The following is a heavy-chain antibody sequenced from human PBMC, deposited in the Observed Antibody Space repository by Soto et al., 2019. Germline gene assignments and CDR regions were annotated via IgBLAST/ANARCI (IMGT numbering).Heavy chain of an antibody. V-gene: IGHV3-23*01. CDR3: VKGAGYFDTSDYYYGDY. D-gene: IGHD3-22*01. Sequence: EVQLLESGGDLVQPGGSLRLSCAASGFTFSDYAMSWVRQAPGKGLEWVSAISGSGGTPYYADSAKGRFDISRDNSKSTLYLQMDNLQVEDTALYYCVKGAGYFDTSDYYYGDYWGQGTLITVSS. J-gene: IGHJ4*02. CDR1: GFTFSDYA. CDR2: ISGSGGTP.